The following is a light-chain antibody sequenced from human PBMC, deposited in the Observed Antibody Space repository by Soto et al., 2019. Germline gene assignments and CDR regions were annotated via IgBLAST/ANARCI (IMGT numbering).Light chain of an antibody. J-gene: IGKJ1*01. V-gene: IGKV1-39*01. CDR2: GAS. Sequence: DIEMTQSPSSLSASVGDRVTITCRASQSISTYLNWYQKKPGKAPKSLIYGASTLQSGVPSRFSGSGSGTDFTXTISSLQPEDFATYFCHQKYRLPRTFGQGTQ. CDR1: QSISTY. CDR3: HQKYRLPRT.